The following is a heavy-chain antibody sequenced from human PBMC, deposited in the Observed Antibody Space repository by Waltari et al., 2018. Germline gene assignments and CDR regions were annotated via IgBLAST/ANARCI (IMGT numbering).Heavy chain of an antibody. Sequence: EVQLVQSGAEVKKPGESLKISCKGSGYSFTSYWIGWVRQMPGKGLAWLGISYPGYSNTRYSPSCQGQVTIAADKSISTAYLQWSSLKASDTAMYYCATVTYYYDSSGYSNFDYWGQGTLVTVSS. CDR1: GYSFTSYW. CDR2: SYPGYSNT. J-gene: IGHJ4*02. CDR3: ATVTYYYDSSGYSNFDY. V-gene: IGHV5-51*03. D-gene: IGHD3-22*01.